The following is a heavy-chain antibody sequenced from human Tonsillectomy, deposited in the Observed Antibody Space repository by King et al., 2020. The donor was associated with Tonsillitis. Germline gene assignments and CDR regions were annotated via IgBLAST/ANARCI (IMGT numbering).Heavy chain of an antibody. Sequence: VQLVESGGGVVQPGRSLRLSCAASGFTFSSYGMHWIRQAPGKGLEWVAFISYDGSNQYYADSVKGRFTISRHNSKNALYLQMNSLRAEDTAVYFCAKDLMEVAFDIWGQGTMVTVSS. CDR2: ISYDGSNQ. D-gene: IGHD3-3*01. CDR1: GFTFSSYG. V-gene: IGHV3-30*18. CDR3: AKDLMEVAFDI. J-gene: IGHJ3*02.